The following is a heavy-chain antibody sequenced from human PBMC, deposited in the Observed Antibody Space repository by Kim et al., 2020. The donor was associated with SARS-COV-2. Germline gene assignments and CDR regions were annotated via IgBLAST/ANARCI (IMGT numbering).Heavy chain of an antibody. CDR1: GFTFSSYG. D-gene: IGHD2-2*01. V-gene: IGHV3-33*06. J-gene: IGHJ3*02. Sequence: GGSLRLSCAASGFTFSSYGMHWVRQAPGKGLEWVAVIWYDGSNKYYADSVKGRFTISRDNSKNTLYLQMNSLRAEDTAVYYCAKGCSSTSCYVIDAFDIWGQGTMVTVSS. CDR3: AKGCSSTSCYVIDAFDI. CDR2: IWYDGSNK.